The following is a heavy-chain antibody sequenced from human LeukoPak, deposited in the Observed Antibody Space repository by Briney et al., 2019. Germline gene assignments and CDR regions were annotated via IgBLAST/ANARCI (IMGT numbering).Heavy chain of an antibody. CDR3: ARLSSHVQPVIGKNTDFDY. CDR2: MNPNSGNT. J-gene: IGHJ4*02. D-gene: IGHD3-16*02. V-gene: IGHV1-8*02. CDR1: GYSFISYW. Sequence: GGSLKISCKGSGYSFISYWIGWVRQATGQGLEWMGLMNPNSGNTGYAQKFQGRVTMTRNTSISTAYMELSSLRSEDTAVYYCARLSSHVQPVIGKNTDFDYWGQGTLVTVSS.